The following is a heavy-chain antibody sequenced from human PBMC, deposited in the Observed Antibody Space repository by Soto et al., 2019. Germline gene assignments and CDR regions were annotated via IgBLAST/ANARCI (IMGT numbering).Heavy chain of an antibody. CDR1: GFTFSSYG. D-gene: IGHD5-12*01. Sequence: QVQLVESGGGVVQPGRSLRLSCAASGFTFSSYGMHWVRQAPGKGLEWVAVISYDGSNKYYADSVKGRFTISRDNSKNTLYLQMNSLRAEDTAVYYCAKEYSGWIDYWGQGTLVTVSS. V-gene: IGHV3-30*18. CDR2: ISYDGSNK. J-gene: IGHJ4*02. CDR3: AKEYSGWIDY.